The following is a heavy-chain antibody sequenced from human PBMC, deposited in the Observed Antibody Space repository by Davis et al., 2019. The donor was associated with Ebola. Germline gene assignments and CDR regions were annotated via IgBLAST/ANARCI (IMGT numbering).Heavy chain of an antibody. V-gene: IGHV1-24*01. Sequence: ASVKVSCKVSGYTLTELSMHWVRQAPGKGLEWMGGFDPEDGETIYAQKFQGRVTMTEDTSTDTAYMELSSLRSEDTAVYYCATESIAARRVWYYYGMDVWGQGTTVTVSS. D-gene: IGHD6-6*01. J-gene: IGHJ6*02. CDR3: ATESIAARRVWYYYGMDV. CDR1: GYTLTELS. CDR2: FDPEDGET.